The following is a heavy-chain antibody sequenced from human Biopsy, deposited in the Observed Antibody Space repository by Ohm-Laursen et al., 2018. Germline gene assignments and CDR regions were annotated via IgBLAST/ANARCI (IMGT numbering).Heavy chain of an antibody. J-gene: IGHJ2*01. D-gene: IGHD1-1*01. CDR3: ARANNDAGTYWYLDL. V-gene: IGHV1-69*13. Sequence: SVKVSCKASGGTFINYAISWVRQAPGQGLEWMGGIIPMFGTANYAQMFQGRVTITADESTSTAYMELSGLRSEDTAVYYCARANNDAGTYWYLDLWGRGTLVTVSS. CDR2: IIPMFGTA. CDR1: GGTFINYA.